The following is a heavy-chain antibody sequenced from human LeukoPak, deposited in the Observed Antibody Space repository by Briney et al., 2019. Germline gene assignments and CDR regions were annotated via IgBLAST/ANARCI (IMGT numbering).Heavy chain of an antibody. J-gene: IGHJ4*02. Sequence: PSETLSLTCSLSGGSISSYYWSWLRQPPGKGLEWIGYIYYSGSTNYNPSLKSRVTISVDTSKNQFSLKLSSVTAADTAVYYCARAYYETLFDYWGQGTLVTVSS. CDR1: GGSISSYY. CDR3: ARAYYETLFDY. CDR2: IYYSGST. D-gene: IGHD3-22*01. V-gene: IGHV4-59*01.